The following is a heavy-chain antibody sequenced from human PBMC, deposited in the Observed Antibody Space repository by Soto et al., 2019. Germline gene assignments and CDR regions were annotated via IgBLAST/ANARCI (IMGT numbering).Heavy chain of an antibody. D-gene: IGHD6-19*01. CDR3: VKDPLYSSGWYGAFDI. Sequence: QVQLVESGGGVVQHGRSLRLSCAASGFRFSSYGMHWVRQAPGKGPEWVAVISYHGSDEYYGDSVKGRFTISRDNSRNTLFLEMNSLRPEDTAVYYCVKDPLYSSGWYGAFDIWGQGTMVTVSS. CDR2: ISYHGSDE. J-gene: IGHJ3*02. V-gene: IGHV3-30*18. CDR1: GFRFSSYG.